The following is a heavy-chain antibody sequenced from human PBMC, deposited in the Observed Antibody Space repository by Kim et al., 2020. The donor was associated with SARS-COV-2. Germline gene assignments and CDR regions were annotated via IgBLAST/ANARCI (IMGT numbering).Heavy chain of an antibody. CDR2: IIPIFGTA. CDR3: ARPGIVGATMVEWFDP. J-gene: IGHJ5*02. CDR1: GGTFSSYA. D-gene: IGHD1-26*01. Sequence: SVKVSCKASGGTFSSYAISWERQAPGQGLEWMGGIIPIFGTANYAQKFQGRVTITADESTSTAYMELSSLRSEDTAVYYCARPGIVGATMVEWFDPWGQGTLVTVSS. V-gene: IGHV1-69*13.